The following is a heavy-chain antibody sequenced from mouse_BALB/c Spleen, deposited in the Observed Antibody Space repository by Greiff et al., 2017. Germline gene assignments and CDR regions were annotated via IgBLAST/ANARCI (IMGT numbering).Heavy chain of an antibody. CDR1: GFTFSSYG. V-gene: IGHV5-6*01. J-gene: IGHJ2*01. Sequence: EVKLMESGGDLVKPGGSLKLSCAASGFTFSSYGMSWVRQTPDKRLEWVATISSGGSYTYYPDSVKGRFTISRDNAKNTLYLQMSSLKSEDTAMYYCASAYYDYFFDYWGQGTTLTVSS. D-gene: IGHD2-4*01. CDR3: ASAYYDYFFDY. CDR2: ISSGGSYT.